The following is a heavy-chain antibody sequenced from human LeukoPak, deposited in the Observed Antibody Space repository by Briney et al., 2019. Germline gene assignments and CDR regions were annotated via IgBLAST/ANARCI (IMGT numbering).Heavy chain of an antibody. CDR2: ISSSSSYI. Sequence: GGSLRLSCAASGFTSSSYSMNWVRQAPGKGLEWVSSISSSSSYIYYADSVKGRFTISRDNAKNSLYLQMNSLRAEDTAVYYCARDQRNSSWLEPLDYWGQGTLVTVSS. J-gene: IGHJ4*02. CDR3: ARDQRNSSWLEPLDY. D-gene: IGHD6-13*01. CDR1: GFTSSSYS. V-gene: IGHV3-21*01.